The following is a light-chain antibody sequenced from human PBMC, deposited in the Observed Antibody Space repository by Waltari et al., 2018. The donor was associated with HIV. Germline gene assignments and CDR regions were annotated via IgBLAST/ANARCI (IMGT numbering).Light chain of an antibody. CDR1: QSLLYRSTNKNY. V-gene: IGKV4-1*01. Sequence: DIVMTQSPDSLAVSLGERATIHCKSSQSLLYRSTNKNYLAWYQQKPGQPPKLLIYWASTRESGVPDRFSGSGSGTDFTLTISSLQAEDVVVYYCQQYYSTPLTFGGGTKVEIK. J-gene: IGKJ4*01. CDR2: WAS. CDR3: QQYYSTPLT.